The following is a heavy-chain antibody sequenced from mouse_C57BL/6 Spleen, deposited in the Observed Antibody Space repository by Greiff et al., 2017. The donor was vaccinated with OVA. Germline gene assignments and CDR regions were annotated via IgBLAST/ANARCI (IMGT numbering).Heavy chain of an antibody. CDR3: ARSPFYYDYDDYYAMDY. J-gene: IGHJ4*01. V-gene: IGHV7-3*01. CDR1: GFTFTDYY. D-gene: IGHD2-4*01. CDR2: IRNKANGYTT. Sequence: EVKVEESGGGLVQPGGSLSLSCAASGFTFTDYYMSWVRQPPGKALEWLGFIRNKANGYTTEYSASVKGRFTISRDNSQSILYLQMNALRAEDSATYYCARSPFYYDYDDYYAMDYWGQGTSVTVSS.